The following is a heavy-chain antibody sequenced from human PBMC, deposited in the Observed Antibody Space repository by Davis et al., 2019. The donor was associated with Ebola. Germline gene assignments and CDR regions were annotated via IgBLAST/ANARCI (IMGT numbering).Heavy chain of an antibody. V-gene: IGHV3-30*18. CDR1: GFTFSSYG. CDR3: AKDKGYYYDYYGMGV. J-gene: IGHJ6*02. CDR2: ISYDGSNK. Sequence: GESLKISCAASGFTFSSYGMHWVRQAPGKGLEWVAVISYDGSNKYYADSVKGRFTISRDNSKNTLYLQMNSLRAEDTAVYYCAKDKGYYYDYYGMGVWGQGTTVTVSS.